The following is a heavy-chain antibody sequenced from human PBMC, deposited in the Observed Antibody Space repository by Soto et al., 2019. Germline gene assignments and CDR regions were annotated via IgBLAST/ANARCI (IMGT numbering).Heavy chain of an antibody. CDR2: ILSAGLT. V-gene: IGHV3-53*01. Sequence: GGSLRLSCAASGFTLCSKYMNWVRHAPGKGLEWVSIILSAGLTHYADSVRGRSTITRDISKNMLFLQMNNMRGEDSAIYYCARDLPPDLWGQGTLVTVSS. CDR1: GFTLCSKY. J-gene: IGHJ5*02. CDR3: ARDLPPDL.